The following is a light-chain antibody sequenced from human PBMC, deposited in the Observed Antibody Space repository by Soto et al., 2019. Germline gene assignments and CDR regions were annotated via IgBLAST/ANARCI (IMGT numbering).Light chain of an antibody. J-gene: IGKJ1*01. CDR1: QSVSSSY. V-gene: IGKV3-20*01. Sequence: EIVLTQSPGTLSLSPGERATLSCRASQSVSSSYLAWYQQKSGQAPRLLIYDTSSRATGIADRFSSSGAGTDFTLAISRVEPEVFAVYYRQQSGSSPSFGQGTKVELK. CDR2: DTS. CDR3: QQSGSSPS.